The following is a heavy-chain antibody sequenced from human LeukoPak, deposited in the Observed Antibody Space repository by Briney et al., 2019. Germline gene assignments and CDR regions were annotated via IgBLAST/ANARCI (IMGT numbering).Heavy chain of an antibody. Sequence: GGSLRLSCEASGFTFSTYSMNWVRQAPGKGLEWVSYISSSSSAIYYADSVKGRFTISRDNAKNSLYLQMNSLRAEDTAVYYCARGVWGYCSGGSCYPGWGQGTMVTVSS. CDR1: GFTFSTYS. CDR3: ARGVWGYCSGGSCYPG. J-gene: IGHJ3*01. CDR2: ISSSSSAI. D-gene: IGHD2-15*01. V-gene: IGHV3-21*05.